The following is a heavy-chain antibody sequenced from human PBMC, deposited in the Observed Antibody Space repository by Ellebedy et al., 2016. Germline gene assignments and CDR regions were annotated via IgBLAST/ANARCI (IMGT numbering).Heavy chain of an antibody. Sequence: GGSLRLXXKPSGFTFSTHGMHWVRQAPGKGLEWVALVSYDGSKEYYADSVMGRFNISRDNSMDTVYLQMNSLRIDDTAVYYCTRGLPGVAVWWYAFDVWGSGTVVTVSS. CDR1: GFTFSTHG. D-gene: IGHD2-21*01. CDR3: TRGLPGVAVWWYAFDV. V-gene: IGHV3-33*05. J-gene: IGHJ3*01. CDR2: VSYDGSKE.